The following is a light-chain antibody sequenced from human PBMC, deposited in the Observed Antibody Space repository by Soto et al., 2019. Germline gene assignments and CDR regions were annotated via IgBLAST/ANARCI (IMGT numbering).Light chain of an antibody. CDR1: TSDFGCYSY. J-gene: IGLJ1*01. CDR3: SLYTSSSTLGV. CDR2: EVS. Sequence: HSPLTQPASVSRSTGQSITISCTGATSDFGCYSYVSWYQQHSGKAPKLMIYEVSNRPSGVSNRFSGSKSGNTASLTISGLQAEDEADYYCSLYTSSSTLGVFGTGTKVSV. V-gene: IGLV2-14*01.